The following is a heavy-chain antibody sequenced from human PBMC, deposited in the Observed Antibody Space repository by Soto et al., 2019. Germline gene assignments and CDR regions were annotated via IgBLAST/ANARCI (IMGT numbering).Heavy chain of an antibody. Sequence: SETLSLTCAVSGDSISSYSWNWIRQTAGRGLEWIGRVSPSGHTRYRSSFETRVTISVDMSTDQFFLELRHVTAADTAVYYCARESGENWSYEAYWGQGTQVTVSS. D-gene: IGHD1-7*01. CDR2: VSPSGHT. J-gene: IGHJ4*02. V-gene: IGHV4-4*07. CDR1: GDSISSYS. CDR3: ARESGENWSYEAY.